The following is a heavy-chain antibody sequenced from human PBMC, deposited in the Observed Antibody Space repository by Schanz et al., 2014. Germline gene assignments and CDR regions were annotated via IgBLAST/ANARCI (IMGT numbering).Heavy chain of an antibody. J-gene: IGHJ3*02. D-gene: IGHD2-21*01. Sequence: QVQVVQSGAELKKPGASVKVSCKASGYTFSSHGIHWLRQAPGQSLEWMGWINTANGNAKYSANFQARVTITRNTSATTAYRELTILRSEDTAVDSCARDLPYCDGGKCYSDGFDIWGQGTVVTISS. CDR1: GYTFSSHG. CDR2: INTANGNA. V-gene: IGHV1-3*04. CDR3: ARDLPYCDGGKCYSDGFDI.